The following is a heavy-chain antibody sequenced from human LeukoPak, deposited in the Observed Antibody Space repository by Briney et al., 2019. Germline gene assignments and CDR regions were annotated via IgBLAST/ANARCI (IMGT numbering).Heavy chain of an antibody. CDR2: ISSSSSHT. CDR3: ARGASFDY. J-gene: IGHJ4*02. CDR1: GFTFSDYY. Sequence: KPEGSLRLSCAASGFTFSDYYMNWIRQAPGKGLEWVSYISSSSSHTKYADSVKGRFTISRDNAKNSLYLQMNSLRAEDTAVYYCARGASFDYWGQGTLVTVSS. V-gene: IGHV3-11*06.